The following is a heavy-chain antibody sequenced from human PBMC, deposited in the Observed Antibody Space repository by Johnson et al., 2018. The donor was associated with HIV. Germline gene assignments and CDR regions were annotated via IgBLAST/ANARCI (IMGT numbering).Heavy chain of an antibody. Sequence: QVQLVESGGGLVQPGGSLRLSCAASGFTFSDYYMSWIRQAPGTGLEWVSYISSSGTTIYYADSWKGRFTISSDNARNTLYLQMNRLRADDTAVYYCAREGPSERAGFDIWGQGTMGTVSS. CDR3: AREGPSERAGFDI. J-gene: IGHJ3*02. V-gene: IGHV3-11*04. CDR2: ISSSGTTI. CDR1: GFTFSDYY.